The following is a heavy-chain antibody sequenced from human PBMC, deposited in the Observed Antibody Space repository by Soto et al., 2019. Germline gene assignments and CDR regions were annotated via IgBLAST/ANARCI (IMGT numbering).Heavy chain of an antibody. J-gene: IGHJ6*02. V-gene: IGHV1-18*01. CDR3: AREGRFGYCSSTSCYAEYYYYGMDV. Sequence: QVQLVQSGAEVKKPGASVKVSCKASGYTFTSYGISWVRQAPGQGLEWMGWISAYNGNTNYAPKLQGRVTMTTDTSTSTAYMELRSLRSDDTAVYYCAREGRFGYCSSTSCYAEYYYYGMDVWGQGTTVTVSS. CDR1: GYTFTSYG. D-gene: IGHD2-2*03. CDR2: ISAYNGNT.